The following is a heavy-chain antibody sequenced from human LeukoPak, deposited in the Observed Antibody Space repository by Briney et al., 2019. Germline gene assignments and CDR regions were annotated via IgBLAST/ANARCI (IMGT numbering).Heavy chain of an antibody. J-gene: IGHJ4*02. Sequence: ASVTVSCKVSVYTLTELSMHWVRQAPGKGREWMGGFYPEDGETIYAQKFQGRVTMTEDTYTDTDYMELSSLRAEATAVSYCVAPAGHNWDFLLDYWGQGTLVTVSS. CDR3: VAPAGHNWDFLLDY. D-gene: IGHD1-7*01. CDR1: VYTLTELS. CDR2: FYPEDGET. V-gene: IGHV1-24*01.